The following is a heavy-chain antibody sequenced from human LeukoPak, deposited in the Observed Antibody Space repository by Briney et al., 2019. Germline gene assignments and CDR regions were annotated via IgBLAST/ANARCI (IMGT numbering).Heavy chain of an antibody. CDR1: GGSITTYY. CDR3: ARIQGNWNNGWFDP. CDR2: IYASGTT. D-gene: IGHD1/OR15-1a*01. J-gene: IGHJ5*02. V-gene: IGHV4-4*07. Sequence: PSETLSLTCTVSGGSITTYYWSWLRRPAGKELESIGRIYASGTTCYNPSLKSRVTMSVDTSKNQFSLKLTSVTAADTAIYCCARIQGNWNNGWFDPWGQGTLVIVSS.